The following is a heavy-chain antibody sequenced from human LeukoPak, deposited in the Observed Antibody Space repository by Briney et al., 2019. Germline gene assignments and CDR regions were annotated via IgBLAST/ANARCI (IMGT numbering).Heavy chain of an antibody. D-gene: IGHD3-10*01. CDR3: ARDYHGSGSLTTFDY. CDR1: GYTFTSFY. CDR2: INPRGGSA. Sequence: ASVKVSCKASGYTFTSFYMHWVRQAPGQGLEWMGIINPRGGSATSAQKFQGRVTLTRDTSTSAVYMELSSLRSEDTAVYYCARDYHGSGSLTTFDYWGQGTLVTVSS. V-gene: IGHV1-46*01. J-gene: IGHJ4*02.